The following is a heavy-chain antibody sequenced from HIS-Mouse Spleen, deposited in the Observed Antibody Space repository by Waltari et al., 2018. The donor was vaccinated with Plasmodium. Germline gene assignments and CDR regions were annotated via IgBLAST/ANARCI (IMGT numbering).Heavy chain of an antibody. CDR1: GFTFDDYA. J-gene: IGHJ3*02. V-gene: IGHV3-9*01. Sequence: EVQLVESGGGLVQPGRSLRLSCAASGFTFDDYAMHWVRQAAGKDLEWVSGISWDSGRRGYAEAVKGRFTISRDNAKNSLYLQMNSLRAEDTALYYCAKARGSSSAFEIWGQGTMVTVSS. D-gene: IGHD6-6*01. CDR2: ISWDSGRR. CDR3: AKARGSSSAFEI.